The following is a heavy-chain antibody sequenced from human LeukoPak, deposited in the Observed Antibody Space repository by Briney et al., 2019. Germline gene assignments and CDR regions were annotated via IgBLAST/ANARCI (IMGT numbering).Heavy chain of an antibody. V-gene: IGHV3-23*01. Sequence: PGGSLRLSCTASGFTFSSYPMTWVRQAPGRGLEWVSGISGSGGNTYYADSVKGRFTISRDNSKNTLYLQMNSLRAEDTAVYYCATTHNWNDPYYYYYGMDVWGQGTTVTVSS. D-gene: IGHD1-20*01. CDR2: ISGSGGNT. J-gene: IGHJ6*02. CDR3: ATTHNWNDPYYYYYGMDV. CDR1: GFTFSSYP.